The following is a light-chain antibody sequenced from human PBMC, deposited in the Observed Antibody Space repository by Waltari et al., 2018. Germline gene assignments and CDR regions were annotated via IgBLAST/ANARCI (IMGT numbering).Light chain of an antibody. CDR1: QSVSNY. V-gene: IGKV3-11*01. J-gene: IGKJ1*01. CDR3: QQLYDTMWA. Sequence: EIVLTQSPATLSLSPVEGTPLSCRASQSVSNYLAWYQQKPGQAPRLLIYETSNRATGIPARFSGSGSGTDFTLTISSLEPEDFAVYYCQQLYDTMWAFGQGTKVEIK. CDR2: ETS.